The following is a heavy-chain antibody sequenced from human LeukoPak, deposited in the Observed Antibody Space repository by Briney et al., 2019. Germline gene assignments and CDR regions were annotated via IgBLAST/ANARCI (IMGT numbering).Heavy chain of an antibody. Sequence: GESLKISCKGSGYSFTSYWIGWVRLMPGKGLEWVGIIYPGDSDTRYSPSFQGQVTISADKSISTAYLQWSSLKASDTAMYYCARRGYCGGDCYSEVDHWGQGTLVTVSS. CDR1: GYSFTSYW. D-gene: IGHD2-21*02. CDR2: IYPGDSDT. V-gene: IGHV5-51*01. J-gene: IGHJ4*02. CDR3: ARRGYCGGDCYSEVDH.